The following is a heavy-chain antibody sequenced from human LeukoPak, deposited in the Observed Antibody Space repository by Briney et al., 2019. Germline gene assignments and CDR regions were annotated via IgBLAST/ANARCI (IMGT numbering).Heavy chain of an antibody. V-gene: IGHV1-24*01. CDR1: GYTLTELS. CDR3: ATGRIYYDSSGYYQLDY. CDR2: FDPEDGET. J-gene: IGHJ4*02. Sequence: ASVKVYCKVSGYTLTELSMHWVRQAPGKGLEWRGGFDPEDGETVYAQKFQGRVTMTEDTSTDTAYMELSSLRPEDTAVYYCATGRIYYDSSGYYQLDYWGQGTLVTVSS. D-gene: IGHD3-22*01.